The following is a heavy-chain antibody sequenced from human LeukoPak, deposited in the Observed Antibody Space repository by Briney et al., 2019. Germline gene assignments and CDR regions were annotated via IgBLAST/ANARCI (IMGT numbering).Heavy chain of an antibody. D-gene: IGHD6-19*01. CDR2: VTSRGGT. V-gene: IGHV3-23*01. J-gene: IGHJ4*01. CDR3: ATTRPYGTTWAGAFED. Sequence: GGSLRLSCAASGFILSSHGMSWVRQAAGKRLEWVSTVTSRGGTDYTDSVKGRFIISRDNSKNTLLLQMNSLRAEDTAVYYCATTRPYGTTWAGAFEDWGQGTPVTVSS. CDR1: GFILSSHG.